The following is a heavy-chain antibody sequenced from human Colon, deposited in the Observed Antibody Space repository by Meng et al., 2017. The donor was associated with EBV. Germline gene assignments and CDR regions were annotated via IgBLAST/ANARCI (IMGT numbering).Heavy chain of an antibody. CDR3: ARSRWLLLQL. V-gene: IGHV4-34*01. Sequence: QVQLQRKGAGLLQPSGTRSLTCTVYGGPFSGFYWTWIRQSPGKGLEWIGEIDDSGNIIYNPSLKSRVTISGDTSKNQFSLNVSSVTAADTAVYYCARSRWLLLQLWGQGTLVTVSS. D-gene: IGHD3-22*01. CDR1: GGPFSGFY. CDR2: IDDSGNI. J-gene: IGHJ4*02.